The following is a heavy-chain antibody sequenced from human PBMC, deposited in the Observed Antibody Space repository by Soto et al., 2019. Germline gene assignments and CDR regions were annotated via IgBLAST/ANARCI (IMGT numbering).Heavy chain of an antibody. CDR3: AKRISYGSGRDDAFDM. CDR1: GFTFDDYA. V-gene: IGHV3-9*01. Sequence: EVQLVESGGGLVQPGRSLRLSCAASGFTFDDYAMHWVRQAPGKGLEWVSGISWNSNDIGYADSVKGRFTISRDNAKNSLYLQMNSLRAEDTALYYCAKRISYGSGRDDAFDMWGQGTVVIVSS. D-gene: IGHD3-10*01. J-gene: IGHJ3*02. CDR2: ISWNSNDI.